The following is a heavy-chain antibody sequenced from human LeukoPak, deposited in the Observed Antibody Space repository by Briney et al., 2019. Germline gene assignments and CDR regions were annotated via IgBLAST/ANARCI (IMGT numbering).Heavy chain of an antibody. D-gene: IGHD6-19*01. CDR2: ISGSGGST. J-gene: IGHJ4*02. Sequence: SGGSLRLSCAASGFTFSSYAMSWVRQAPGKGLEWVSAISGSGGSTYYADSVKGRFTISRDNSKNTLYLQMNSLRAEDTAVYYCATSKRYSSGWYAIGYFDYWGQGTLVTVSS. V-gene: IGHV3-23*01. CDR3: ATSKRYSSGWYAIGYFDY. CDR1: GFTFSSYA.